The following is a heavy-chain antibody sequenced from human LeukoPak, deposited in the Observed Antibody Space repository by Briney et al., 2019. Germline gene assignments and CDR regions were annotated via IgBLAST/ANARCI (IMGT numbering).Heavy chain of an antibody. CDR3: ARDGGSGSYYNALDY. CDR1: GFTFSSYA. J-gene: IGHJ4*02. V-gene: IGHV3-30-3*01. Sequence: GGSLRLSCAASGFTFSSYAMSWVRQAPGKGLEWVAVISYDGSNKYYADSVKGRFTISRDNSKNTLYLQMNSLRAEDTAVYYCARDGGSGSYYNALDYWGQGTLVTVSS. CDR2: ISYDGSNK. D-gene: IGHD3-10*01.